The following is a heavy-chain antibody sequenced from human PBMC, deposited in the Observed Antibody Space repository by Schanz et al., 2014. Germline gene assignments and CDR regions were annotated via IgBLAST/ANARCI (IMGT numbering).Heavy chain of an antibody. V-gene: IGHV3-33*01. CDR3: ARGIITMVRGGDVGAFDM. Sequence: VQLVESGGGLVQPGGSLRLSCVASGFTFISYDIHWVRQAPGKGLEWVALISYDGSSKNHADSVQGRFTISRDNSKNALYLQMDSLRAEDTAVYYCARGIITMVRGGDVGAFDMWGQGTMVTVSS. J-gene: IGHJ3*02. D-gene: IGHD3-10*01. CDR1: GFTFISYD. CDR2: ISYDGSSK.